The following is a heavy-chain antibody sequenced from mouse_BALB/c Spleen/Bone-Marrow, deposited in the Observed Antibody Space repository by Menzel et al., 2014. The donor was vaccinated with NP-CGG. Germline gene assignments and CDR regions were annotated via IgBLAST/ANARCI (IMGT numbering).Heavy chain of an antibody. CDR1: DYSFTDYY. V-gene: IGHV1S34*01. Sequence: LVKTGASVKISCKASDYSFTDYYMHWVEQTHGKSLEWIGYISCYNGATSYNQKFKGKATFAVDTSSSTAYMQFSNLTSEDSAVYSGARSEGIYYYGSSYALDYWGQGTSVTVSS. CDR3: ARSEGIYYYGSSYALDY. J-gene: IGHJ4*01. D-gene: IGHD1-1*01. CDR2: ISCYNGAT.